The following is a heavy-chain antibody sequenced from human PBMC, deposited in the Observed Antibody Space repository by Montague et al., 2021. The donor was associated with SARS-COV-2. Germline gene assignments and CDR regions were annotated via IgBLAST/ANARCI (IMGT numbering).Heavy chain of an antibody. CDR2: TYYRSKWYN. CDR1: GDSVSSNIAT. D-gene: IGHD2-2*01. Sequence: CAISGDSVSSNIATWNWIRQSPSGGLEWLGRTYYRSKWYNDYAESVKSRITIDPDTSKHQFSLHPNSVTPEDTAVYYCARIPVGSKYYFDFWGQGTLVTVSS. CDR3: ARIPVGSKYYFDF. V-gene: IGHV6-1*01. J-gene: IGHJ4*02.